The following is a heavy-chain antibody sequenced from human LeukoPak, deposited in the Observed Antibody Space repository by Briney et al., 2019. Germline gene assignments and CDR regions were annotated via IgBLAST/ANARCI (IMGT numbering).Heavy chain of an antibody. V-gene: IGHV4-34*01. J-gene: IGHJ5*02. Sequence: SETLSLTCAVYGGSFSGYYWSWIRQPPGKGLEWIGEINHSGSTNYIPSLKSRVTISVDTSKNQFSLKLSSVTAADTAVYYCASESMNWFDPWGQGTLVTVSS. CDR2: INHSGST. CDR3: ASESMNWFDP. D-gene: IGHD2/OR15-2a*01. CDR1: GGSFSGYY.